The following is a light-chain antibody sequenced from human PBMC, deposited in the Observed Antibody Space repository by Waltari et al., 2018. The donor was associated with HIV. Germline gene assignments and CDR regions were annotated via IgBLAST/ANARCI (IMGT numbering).Light chain of an antibody. CDR3: QSSDISGNYWV. CDR2: KDR. Sequence: SYGLTPPPSLSVPPAQTATIPRPGDTSPKQYGFWYQQKPGHAPVMVIDKDRERPSGIPERFSGSSSATTATLTISGVQPEDEADYYCQSSDISGNYWVLGGGTKLTVL. CDR1: TSPKQY. J-gene: IGLJ2*01. V-gene: IGLV3-25*03.